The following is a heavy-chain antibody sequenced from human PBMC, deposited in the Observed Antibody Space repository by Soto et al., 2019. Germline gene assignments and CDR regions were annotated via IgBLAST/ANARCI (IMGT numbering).Heavy chain of an antibody. V-gene: IGHV1-46*01. CDR3: ASRGALRYFDWFQVDDDYNGMDV. CDR2: MKPIGGIT. D-gene: IGHD3-9*01. Sequence: QSTGQGLVWMGIMKPIGGITGYAQKFLGRVTMTRDTSTSKVDREMSSLRSEDTAGYYCASRGALRYFDWFQVDDDYNGMDVWGQGTMVTVCS. J-gene: IGHJ6*02.